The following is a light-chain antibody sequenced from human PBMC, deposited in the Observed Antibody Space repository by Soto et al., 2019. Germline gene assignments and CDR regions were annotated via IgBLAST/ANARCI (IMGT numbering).Light chain of an antibody. CDR2: GAS. CDR1: QSVSSN. CDR3: QQYNSYPRT. V-gene: IGKV3-15*01. Sequence: EIVMTQSPATLSVSPGERATLSCRASQSVSSNLAWYQQKPGQAPRLLIYGASTRATGIPARFSGSGSGTDFTLTISSLQPEDFATYYCQQYNSYPRTFGQGTKLEIK. J-gene: IGKJ2*02.